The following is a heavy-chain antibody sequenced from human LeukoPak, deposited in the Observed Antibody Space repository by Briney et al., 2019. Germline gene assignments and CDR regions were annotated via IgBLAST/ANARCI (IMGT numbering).Heavy chain of an antibody. CDR2: ISESGGST. J-gene: IGHJ3*02. V-gene: IGHV3-23*01. D-gene: IGHD3-22*01. CDR3: AKGRGIAYYYDSSGSNDAFDI. Sequence: TGGSLRLSCAASGFTFSNHDMAWDRQAPGKGLEWVSTISESGGSTYYADSVKGRFTISRDNSKNTLYLQMNSLRAEDTAVYYCAKGRGIAYYYDSSGSNDAFDIWGQGTMVTVSS. CDR1: GFTFSNHD.